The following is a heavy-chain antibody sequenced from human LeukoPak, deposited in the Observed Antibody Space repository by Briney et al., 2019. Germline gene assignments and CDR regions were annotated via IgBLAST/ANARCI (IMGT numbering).Heavy chain of an antibody. D-gene: IGHD1-26*01. CDR3: AKGGVLPNIVGPNSLPTF. J-gene: IGHJ4*02. CDR2: ISGGGGTT. CDR1: GFTFSSYA. Sequence: PGGSLRLSCAASGFTFSSYAMNWVRQAPGKGLEWVSAISGGGGTTYYADSMKGRITISRDNSKNTLYLQMNSLRAEDTAVYYCAKGGVLPNIVGPNSLPTFWGQETLVTVSS. V-gene: IGHV3-23*01.